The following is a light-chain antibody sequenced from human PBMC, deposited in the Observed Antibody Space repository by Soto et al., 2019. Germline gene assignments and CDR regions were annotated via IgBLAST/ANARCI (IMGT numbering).Light chain of an antibody. Sequence: EIVLTQSPATLSLSPGERATLSCRASQSVSSYLAWYQQKPGQAPRLLIYDASNRATGVPARFSGSGSGTDFTLTISSLEPEDFAVYYCQQYNNWPQITFGQGTRLEI. CDR2: DAS. J-gene: IGKJ5*01. CDR3: QQYNNWPQIT. V-gene: IGKV3-11*01. CDR1: QSVSSY.